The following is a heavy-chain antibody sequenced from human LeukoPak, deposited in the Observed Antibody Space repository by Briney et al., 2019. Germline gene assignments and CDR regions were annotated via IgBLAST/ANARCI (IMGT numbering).Heavy chain of an antibody. V-gene: IGHV3-23*01. D-gene: IGHD1-14*01. J-gene: IGHJ4*02. CDR1: GFTFSTYT. Sequence: GGSLRLSCAASGFTFSTYTMAWVRQAPGGGLGWVSGIGGNGGRTYYADSVKGRFAISRDDSKSTLYLQMNSLRGEDTAVYYCAKDFGRNLGGPGYWGRGTLVIVSS. CDR3: AKDFGRNLGGPGY. CDR2: IGGNGGRT.